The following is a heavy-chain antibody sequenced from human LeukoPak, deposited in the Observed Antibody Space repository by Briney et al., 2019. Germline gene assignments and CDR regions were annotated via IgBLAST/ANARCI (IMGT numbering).Heavy chain of an antibody. D-gene: IGHD3-3*01. J-gene: IGHJ5*02. CDR2: ISHTGST. V-gene: IGHV4-38-2*01. CDR1: GYSIRSDSY. CDR3: ARNATVIRALRFLERGGWFDP. Sequence: SETLSLTCDVSGYSIRSDSYWGWVRQPPGKGLEWIASISHTGSTYYNPSPKRRVTMSVDTSKNQFSLNLSSVTAADTAVYYCARNATVIRALRFLERGGWFDPWGQGTLVTVSS.